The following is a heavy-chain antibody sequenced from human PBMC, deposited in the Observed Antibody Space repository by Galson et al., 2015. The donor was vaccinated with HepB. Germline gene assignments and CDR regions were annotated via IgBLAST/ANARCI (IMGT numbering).Heavy chain of an antibody. CDR3: ARGLSGSYSGYSDY. D-gene: IGHD1-26*01. V-gene: IGHV1-69*13. CDR1: GVTFNTYT. J-gene: IGHJ4*02. Sequence: SVKVSCKASGVTFNTYTFNWVRQAPGQGLEWMGGIIPFFGTANYAQKFQGRVTITADEFTSTVYMELSSLRSEDTAVYYCARGLSGSYSGYSDYWGQGTPVTVSS. CDR2: IIPFFGTA.